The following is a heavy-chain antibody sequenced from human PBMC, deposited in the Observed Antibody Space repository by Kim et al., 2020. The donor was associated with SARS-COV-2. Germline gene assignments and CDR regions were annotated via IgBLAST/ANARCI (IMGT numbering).Heavy chain of an antibody. D-gene: IGHD3-22*01. J-gene: IGHJ6*02. V-gene: IGHV3-23*01. CDR3: AKLLRITMIVVGKAWGMDV. Sequence: RFTISRDNSKNTLYLQMNSLRAEDTAVYYCAKLLRITMIVVGKAWGMDVWGQGTTVTVS.